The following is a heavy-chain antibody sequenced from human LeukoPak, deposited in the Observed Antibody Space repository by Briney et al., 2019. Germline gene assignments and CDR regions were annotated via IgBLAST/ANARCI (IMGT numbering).Heavy chain of an antibody. V-gene: IGHV4-39*07. CDR1: GGSISSSSYY. CDR3: ARSCFYSSPLLVPDY. J-gene: IGHJ4*02. Sequence: SETLSLTCTVSGGSISSSSYYWGWIRQPPGKGLEWIGSIYYSGSTYYNPSLKSRVTISVDTSKNQFSLKLSSVTAADTAVYYCARSCFYSSPLLVPDYWGQGTLVTVSS. CDR2: IYYSGST. D-gene: IGHD6-13*01.